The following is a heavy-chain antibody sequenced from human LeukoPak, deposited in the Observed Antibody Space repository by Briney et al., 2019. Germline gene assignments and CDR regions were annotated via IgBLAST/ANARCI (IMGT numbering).Heavy chain of an antibody. D-gene: IGHD4-17*01. CDR2: IWYDGSNK. CDR3: AREPPRYGDLIYYYYYGMDV. CDR1: GFTFSSYG. Sequence: HPGGSLRLSCAASGFTFSSYGMHWVRQAPGKGLEWVAVIWYDGSNKYYADSVKGRFTISRDNSKNTLYLQMNSLRAEDTAVYYCAREPPRYGDLIYYYYYGMDVWGQGTTVTVSS. V-gene: IGHV3-33*01. J-gene: IGHJ6*02.